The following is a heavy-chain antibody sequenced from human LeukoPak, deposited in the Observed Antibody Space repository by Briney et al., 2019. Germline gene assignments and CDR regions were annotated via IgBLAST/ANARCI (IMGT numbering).Heavy chain of an antibody. Sequence: ESGPTLVKPTQTLTLTCTFSGFSVTTSGVAGGWIRQPPGKALEWLAVIYWNEEKHYRSSLRSRLTITKDTSKNQVALTMTNMDPVDTATYYCAHRMGGYFDYWGQGTLVTVSS. D-gene: IGHD1-26*01. CDR2: IYWNEEK. V-gene: IGHV2-5*01. J-gene: IGHJ4*02. CDR3: AHRMGGYFDY. CDR1: GFSVTTSGVA.